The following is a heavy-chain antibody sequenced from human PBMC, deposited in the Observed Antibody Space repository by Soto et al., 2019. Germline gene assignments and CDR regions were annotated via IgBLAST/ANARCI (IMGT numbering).Heavy chain of an antibody. CDR3: ARARPFYYYSGMDV. CDR2: IYSGGST. CDR1: GFTVSSNY. Sequence: EVQLVESGGGLIQPGGSLRLSCAASGFTVSSNYMSWVRQAPGKGLEWVSVIYSGGSTYYADSVKGRFTISRDNSKNTLYLQMNILRAEDTAVYYCARARPFYYYSGMDVWGQGTTVTASS. V-gene: IGHV3-53*01. J-gene: IGHJ6*02.